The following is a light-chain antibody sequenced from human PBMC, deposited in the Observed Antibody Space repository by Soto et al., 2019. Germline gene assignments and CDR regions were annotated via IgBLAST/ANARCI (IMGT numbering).Light chain of an antibody. CDR3: HQYATSPFT. CDR1: ETIGRAY. CDR2: ATS. V-gene: IGKV3-20*01. J-gene: IGKJ2*01. Sequence: IVLTQSPGTLSLSPGERATVSCRASETIGRAYFAWYQHRPGRTPRLVLSATSNRAAGIPDRFGGSGSGAYFTLPISGVEPEDFAVYYCHQYATSPFTFCQGTKLEI.